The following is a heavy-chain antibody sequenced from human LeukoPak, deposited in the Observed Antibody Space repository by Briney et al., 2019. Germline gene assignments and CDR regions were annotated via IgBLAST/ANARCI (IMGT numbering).Heavy chain of an antibody. CDR3: ARCYYDSSGYYSSSPSSPRRRNAFDI. CDR1: GGSFSGYY. J-gene: IGHJ3*02. CDR2: INHSGST. D-gene: IGHD3-22*01. Sequence: PSETLSLTCAVYGGSFSGYYWSWIRQPPGKGLEWIGEINHSGSTNYNPSLKSRVTISVDTSKNQFSLKLSSVTAADTAVYYCARCYYDSSGYYSSSPSSPRRRNAFDIWGQGTMVTVSS. V-gene: IGHV4-34*01.